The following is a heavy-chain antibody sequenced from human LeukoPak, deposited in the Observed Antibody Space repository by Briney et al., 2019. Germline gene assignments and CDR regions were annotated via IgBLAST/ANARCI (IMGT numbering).Heavy chain of an antibody. CDR2: LDPEDGEM. CDR3: ATGRTKWDLLNY. D-gene: IGHD1-26*01. V-gene: IGHV1-24*01. Sequence: GASVKVSCKVSGYTLTELSIHWVRQAPGKGLEWMGGLDPEDGEMIYSQKFQGRVTMTEDTSTDIAYMEMSSLRSEDTAVYYCATGRTKWDLLNYWGQGTLVTVSS. J-gene: IGHJ4*02. CDR1: GYTLTELS.